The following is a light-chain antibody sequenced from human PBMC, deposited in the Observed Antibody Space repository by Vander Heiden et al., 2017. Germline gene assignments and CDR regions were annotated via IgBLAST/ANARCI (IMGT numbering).Light chain of an antibody. V-gene: IGKV1-12*01. J-gene: IGKJ5*01. CDR2: SAS. CDR1: QGISNR. CDR3: QQGDSFPIT. Sequence: DIQMTQSPSSVSASVGDRVTITCRASQGISNRLAWYRQRPGKVPELLVYSASNLQSGVPSRFSGSGSGTDFTLTISSLQPEDFATYYCQQGDSFPITFGQGTRLEI.